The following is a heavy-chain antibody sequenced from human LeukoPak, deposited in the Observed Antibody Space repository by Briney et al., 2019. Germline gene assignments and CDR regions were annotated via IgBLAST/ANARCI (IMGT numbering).Heavy chain of an antibody. D-gene: IGHD4-23*01. J-gene: IGHJ4*02. Sequence: ASVKVSCKASGYTFTGYCMHWVRQAPGQGLEWMGWINPNSGGTNCAQKFQGRVTMTRDTSISTAYMELSRLRSDDTAVYYCARRSTTVDYYFDYWGQGTLVTVSS. CDR1: GYTFTGYC. CDR3: ARRSTTVDYYFDY. CDR2: INPNSGGT. V-gene: IGHV1-2*02.